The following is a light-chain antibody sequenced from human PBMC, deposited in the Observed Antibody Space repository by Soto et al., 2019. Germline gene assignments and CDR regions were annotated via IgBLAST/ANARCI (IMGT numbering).Light chain of an antibody. J-gene: IGLJ1*01. CDR2: EVG. CDR1: SSDVGGYDF. Sequence: QSALTQPASVSGSPGQSITISCTGTSSDVGGYDFVSWYQQHPGKAPKVMIYEVGHRPSGVSIRFSGSKAGNTASLTISGLQTEDEADYYCSSYTSSSTYVFGTGTKLTVL. CDR3: SSYTSSSTYV. V-gene: IGLV2-14*01.